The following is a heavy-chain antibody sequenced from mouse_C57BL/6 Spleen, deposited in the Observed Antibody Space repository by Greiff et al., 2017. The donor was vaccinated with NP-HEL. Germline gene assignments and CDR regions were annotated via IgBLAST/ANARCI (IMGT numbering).Heavy chain of an antibody. CDR1: GFTFSDYG. CDR3: ARFSSYDWYFDV. CDR2: ISSGISTI. D-gene: IGHD1-1*01. V-gene: IGHV5-17*01. J-gene: IGHJ1*03. Sequence: EVQLVESGGGLVKPGGSLKLSCAASGFTFSDYGMHWVRQAPEKGLEWVAYISSGISTIYYADTVKGRFTISRDNAKNTLFLQMTSLRSEDTAMYYCARFSSYDWYFDVWGTGTTVTVSS.